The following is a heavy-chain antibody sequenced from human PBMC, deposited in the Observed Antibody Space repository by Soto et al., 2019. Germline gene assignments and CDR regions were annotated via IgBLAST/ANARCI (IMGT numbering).Heavy chain of an antibody. D-gene: IGHD3-3*01. Sequence: SETLSLTCAVSGGSISSGGYSWSWIRQPPGKGLEWLGYIYHGGSTYYNPSLKSRVTMSVDRSKNQFSLRLSSVTAADTAVYYCARTRITIFGVAPRGVFDFWGQGTMVTVS. CDR1: GGSISSGGYS. V-gene: IGHV4-30-2*01. CDR3: ARTRITIFGVAPRGVFDF. CDR2: IYHGGST. J-gene: IGHJ3*01.